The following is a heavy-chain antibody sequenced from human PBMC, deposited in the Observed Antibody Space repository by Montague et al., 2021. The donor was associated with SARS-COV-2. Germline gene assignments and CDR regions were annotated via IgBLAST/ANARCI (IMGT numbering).Heavy chain of an antibody. Sequence: SLRLSCAASGFTFSSYWMTWVRQAPGKGLEWVAHIKEDGSERYCVDSAKGRFTISRDNAKNSLYLQMSSLSVEDTAAYYCARGLSLDYWGQGTLVTVSS. V-gene: IGHV3-7*03. D-gene: IGHD4/OR15-4a*01. CDR1: GFTFSSYW. J-gene: IGHJ4*02. CDR2: IKEDGSER. CDR3: ARGLSLDY.